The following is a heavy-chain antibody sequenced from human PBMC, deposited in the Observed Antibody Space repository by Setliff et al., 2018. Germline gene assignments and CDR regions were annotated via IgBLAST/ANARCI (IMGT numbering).Heavy chain of an antibody. V-gene: IGHV3-23*01. CDR1: GFSFSSYA. CDR3: AKTRGSNWNFFYYMDV. Sequence: GGSLSLSCAASGFSFSSYAMTWVRQAPGKGLEWVSAISAGGGSTYSADSVKGRFTISRDNSKNTLYLQMNSLRAEDTAVYYCAKTRGSNWNFFYYMDVWGKGTTGTVS. J-gene: IGHJ6*03. CDR2: ISAGGGST. D-gene: IGHD1-1*01.